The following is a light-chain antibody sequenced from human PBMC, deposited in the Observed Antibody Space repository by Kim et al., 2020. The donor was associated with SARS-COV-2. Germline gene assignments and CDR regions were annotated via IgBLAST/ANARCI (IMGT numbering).Light chain of an antibody. CDR2: RNN. Sequence: RQTAKLTCTGNSNNVGNQGAAWLQQHQGHPPKLLSYRNNNRPSGVSERLSASRSGNTASLTITGLQPEDEADYYCSTWDSSLNEWVFGGGTKVTVL. J-gene: IGLJ3*02. CDR3: STWDSSLNEWV. V-gene: IGLV10-54*01. CDR1: SNNVGNQG.